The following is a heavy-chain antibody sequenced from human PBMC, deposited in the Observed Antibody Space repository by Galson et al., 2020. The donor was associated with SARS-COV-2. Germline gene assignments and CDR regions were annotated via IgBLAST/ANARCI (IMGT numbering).Heavy chain of an antibody. D-gene: IGHD3-3*01. J-gene: IGHJ6*04. V-gene: IGHV1-24*01. CDR2: FDPEDGET. Sequence: ASVKVSCKVSGYTLTELSLHWVRQAPGKGLEWMGGFDPEDGETIYAQKFQGRVTMTEDTSTDTAYMELSSLRSEDTAVYYCATGVTIFGVVTRYYYYYGMDVWGEVTTVTVSS. CDR1: GYTLTELS. CDR3: ATGVTIFGVVTRYYYYYGMDV.